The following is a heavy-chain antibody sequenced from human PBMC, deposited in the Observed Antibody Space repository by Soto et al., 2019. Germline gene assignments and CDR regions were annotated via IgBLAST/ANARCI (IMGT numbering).Heavy chain of an antibody. CDR1: GFTFSSYG. CDR3: AKLIGGDYVWGSYRYGDFDY. D-gene: IGHD3-16*02. J-gene: IGHJ4*02. V-gene: IGHV3-30*18. Sequence: GGSLRLSCAASGFTFSSYGMHWVRQAPGKGLEWVAVISYDGSNKYYADSVKGRFTISRDNSKNTLYLQMNSLRAEDTAVYYCAKLIGGDYVWGSYRYGDFDYWGQGTLVTVSS. CDR2: ISYDGSNK.